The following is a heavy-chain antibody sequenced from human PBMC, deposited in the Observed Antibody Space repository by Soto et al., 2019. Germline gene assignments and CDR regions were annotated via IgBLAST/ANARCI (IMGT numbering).Heavy chain of an antibody. CDR1: GGSISSYY. CDR2: IYYSGST. Sequence: QVQLQESGPGLVKPSETLSLTCTVSGGSISSYYWNWIRQPPGKGLEWIGYIYYSGSTNYNPSLKSRVTISIDTSTNQFSLKLNSVTATDTAIYYCARHPYSTNCYAPFDYWGQGALVTVSS. D-gene: IGHD6-13*01. CDR3: ARHPYSTNCYAPFDY. J-gene: IGHJ4*02. V-gene: IGHV4-59*08.